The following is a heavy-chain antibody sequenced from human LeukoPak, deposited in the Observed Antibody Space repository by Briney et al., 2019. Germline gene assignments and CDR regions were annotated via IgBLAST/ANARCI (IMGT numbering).Heavy chain of an antibody. Sequence: PGGSLRLSCAASGFTFSSYSMNWVRQAPGKGLEWVSSISSSSSYIYYADSVKGRFTISRDNAKNSLYLRMNSLRAEDTAVYYCARGRYCSSTSCPEDYWGQGTLVTVSS. CDR2: ISSSSSYI. J-gene: IGHJ4*02. D-gene: IGHD2-2*01. CDR3: ARGRYCSSTSCPEDY. CDR1: GFTFSSYS. V-gene: IGHV3-21*01.